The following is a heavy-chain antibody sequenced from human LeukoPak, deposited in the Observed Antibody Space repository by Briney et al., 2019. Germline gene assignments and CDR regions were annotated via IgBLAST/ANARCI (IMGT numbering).Heavy chain of an antibody. CDR1: GGSISGYY. CDR3: ARQVYFDY. J-gene: IGHJ4*02. V-gene: IGHV4-59*08. Sequence: PSETLSLTCTVSGGSISGYYWSWIRQPPGKGLEWIGYIYYGGSTSYNPSLKSRVTISVDTSKNQFSLKLSSVTAADTAVYHCARQVYFDYWGQGTLVTVSS. CDR2: IYYGGST.